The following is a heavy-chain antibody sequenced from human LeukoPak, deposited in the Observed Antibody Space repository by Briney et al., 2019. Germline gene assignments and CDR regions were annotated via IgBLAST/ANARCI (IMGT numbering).Heavy chain of an antibody. CDR1: GASFSGYY. J-gene: IGHJ5*02. D-gene: IGHD2-2*01. CDR3: ARGLSRVVPAAPLKVWFDP. CDR2: INHSGST. Sequence: PSETLSLTCAVYGASFSGYYWSWIRQPPGKGLEWIGEINHSGSTNYNPSLKSRVTISVDTSKNQFSLKLSSVTAADTAVYYCARGLSRVVPAAPLKVWFDPWGQGTLVTVSS. V-gene: IGHV4-34*01.